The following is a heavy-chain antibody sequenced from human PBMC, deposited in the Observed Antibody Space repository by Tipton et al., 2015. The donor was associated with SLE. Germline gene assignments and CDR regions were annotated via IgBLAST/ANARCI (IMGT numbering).Heavy chain of an antibody. V-gene: IGHV1-18*01. CDR3: ARERQLGL. D-gene: IGHD6-13*01. CDR1: GYTFTSYG. Sequence: LVQSGPEVKVSCKASGYTFTSYGFSWVRQAPGQGLEWMGWISGYNGDTHYAQKLQGRVTMTTDTSTTTAYMELRSLRSDDTAVYYCARERQLGLWGQGTLVTVSS. CDR2: ISGYNGDT. J-gene: IGHJ5*02.